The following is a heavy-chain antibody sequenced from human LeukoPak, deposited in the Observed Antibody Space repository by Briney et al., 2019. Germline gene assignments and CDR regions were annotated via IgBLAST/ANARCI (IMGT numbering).Heavy chain of an antibody. CDR2: INSDGSST. CDR1: GFTFSSYW. D-gene: IGHD4-17*01. Sequence: SGGSLRLSCAASGFTFSSYWMHWVRQAPGKGLVWVSRINSDGSSTNYADSVKGRFTISRDNAKNTLYLQMNSLRAEDTAVYYCARSRRLYWYFDHWGRGTLVTVSS. V-gene: IGHV3-74*01. J-gene: IGHJ2*01. CDR3: ARSRRLYWYFDH.